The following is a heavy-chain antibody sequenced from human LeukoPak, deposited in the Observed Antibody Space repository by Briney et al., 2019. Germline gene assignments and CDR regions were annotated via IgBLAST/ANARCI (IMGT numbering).Heavy chain of an antibody. Sequence: SETLSLTCTVSGGSIGSYYWSWIRQPPGQRLEWIGYIFYTGSTNYNPSLKSRVTISVDTSKNQFSLKLSSVTAADTAVYYCARGGSGSMNPDYYYYMDVWGKGTTVTVSS. J-gene: IGHJ6*03. CDR3: ARGGSGSMNPDYYYYMDV. CDR2: IFYTGST. V-gene: IGHV4-59*12. CDR1: GGSIGSYY. D-gene: IGHD3-22*01.